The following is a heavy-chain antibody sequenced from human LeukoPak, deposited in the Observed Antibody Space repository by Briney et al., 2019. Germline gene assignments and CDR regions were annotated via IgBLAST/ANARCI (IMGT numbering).Heavy chain of an antibody. V-gene: IGHV3-53*01. J-gene: IGHJ2*01. Sequence: GGSLRLSCAASGFTVSSNYMSWVRQAPGKGLEWVSVIYSGGSTYYADSVKGRFTISRDNSKNTLYLQMNSLRAEDTAVYYCARLFRGVIHPDWYFDLWGRGTLVTVSS. D-gene: IGHD3-10*01. CDR2: IYSGGST. CDR1: GFTVSSNY. CDR3: ARLFRGVIHPDWYFDL.